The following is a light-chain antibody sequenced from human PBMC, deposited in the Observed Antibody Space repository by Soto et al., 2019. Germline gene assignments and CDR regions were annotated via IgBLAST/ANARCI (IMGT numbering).Light chain of an antibody. CDR2: GAS. CDR3: QQYHTWPIT. J-gene: IGKJ4*01. V-gene: IGKV3-15*01. CDR1: QGVSRK. Sequence: DIVMTQSPATLSVAPGERVTFSCRASQGVSRKLAWYQHKPGQAPRLLISGASTGATGIPARFSGSGSRTELTLTISSLQSEDCAIYYCQQYHTWPITFGGGTKVEIK.